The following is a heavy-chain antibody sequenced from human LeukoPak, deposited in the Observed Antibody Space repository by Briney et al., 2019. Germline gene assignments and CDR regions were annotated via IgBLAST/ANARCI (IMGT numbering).Heavy chain of an antibody. CDR1: GFTLSDHY. J-gene: IGHJ4*02. Sequence: SGGSLRLSCAASGFTLSDHYTDWVRQAPGKGLEWVGRSRNKANSYTTIYAASVKGRFTISRDDSQNSLYLQMNSLKTEDTALYYCARLSSGYYDSSGYWGQGTLVTVSS. CDR2: SRNKANSYTT. CDR3: ARLSSGYYDSSGY. D-gene: IGHD3-22*01. V-gene: IGHV3-72*01.